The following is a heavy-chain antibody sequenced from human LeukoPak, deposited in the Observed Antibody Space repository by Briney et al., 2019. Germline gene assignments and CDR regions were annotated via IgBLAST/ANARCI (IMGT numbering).Heavy chain of an antibody. J-gene: IGHJ6*03. CDR2: FDPEDGET. CDR1: GYTLTELS. CDR3: ARGRGSGYYLDYYYMDV. Sequence: ASVKVSCKVSGYTLTELSMHWVRQAPGKGLEWMGGFDPEDGETIYAQKFQGRVTMTEDTSTDTAYMELSSLRSEDTAVYYCARGRGSGYYLDYYYMDVWGKGTTVTISS. V-gene: IGHV1-24*01. D-gene: IGHD3-22*01.